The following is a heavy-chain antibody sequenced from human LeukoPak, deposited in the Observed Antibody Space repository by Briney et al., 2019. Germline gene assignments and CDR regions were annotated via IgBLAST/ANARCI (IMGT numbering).Heavy chain of an antibody. CDR3: AKGPLRGTAAAIDY. J-gene: IGHJ4*02. V-gene: IGHV3-30*18. Sequence: PGKSLRLSCAASGFTFNNYGMHWVRQAPGKGLEWLAVISYDGRNIHYPDSVKGRFTISRDTSTDTLWLQMDSLRTEDTAVYYCAKGPLRGTAAAIDYWGQGTLVTVSS. D-gene: IGHD2-2*01. CDR2: ISYDGRNI. CDR1: GFTFNNYG.